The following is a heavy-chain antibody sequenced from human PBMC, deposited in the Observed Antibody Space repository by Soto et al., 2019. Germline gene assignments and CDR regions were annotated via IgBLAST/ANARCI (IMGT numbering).Heavy chain of an antibody. CDR1: GYTFTSYG. V-gene: IGHV1-18*01. CDR3: AREPNYFDY. J-gene: IGHJ4*02. Sequence: QVQLVQSGAEVKKPGASVKVSCKASGYTFTSYGISWVRQAPGQGLEWMGWISAYNGNTKYAQKLQGRVTMTTDTATSTADMEPRSLRSDVTAVYYCAREPNYFDYWGQGTLVTVSS. CDR2: ISAYNGNT.